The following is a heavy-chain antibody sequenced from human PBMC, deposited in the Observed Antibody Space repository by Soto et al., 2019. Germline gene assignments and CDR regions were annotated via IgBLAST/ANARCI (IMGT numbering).Heavy chain of an antibody. CDR1: GGSISGSRYY. Sequence: QLQLQESGPGLVKPSETLSLTCTVSGGSISGSRYYWGWIRQPPGKGLEWIGSGTTDYNPSLRSRVTISVDKSKEKFSLKLSSVTAADTAVYYCASYGGDTGRFDYWGQGALVTVSS. V-gene: IGHV4-39*01. D-gene: IGHD4-17*01. J-gene: IGHJ4*02. CDR3: ASYGGDTGRFDY. CDR2: SGTT.